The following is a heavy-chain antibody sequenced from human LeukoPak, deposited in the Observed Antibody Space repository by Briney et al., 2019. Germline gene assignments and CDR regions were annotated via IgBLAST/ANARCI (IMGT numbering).Heavy chain of an antibody. V-gene: IGHV1-69*13. CDR2: IIPIFGTA. Sequence: SVKVSCKASGGTFSSYAISWVRQAPGQGLEWMGGIIPIFGTANYAQKFQGRVTITADESTSTAYMEPSSLRSEDTAVYYCAREIDSSGYYYRFDYWGQGTLVTVSS. CDR3: AREIDSSGYYYRFDY. D-gene: IGHD3-22*01. CDR1: GGTFSSYA. J-gene: IGHJ4*02.